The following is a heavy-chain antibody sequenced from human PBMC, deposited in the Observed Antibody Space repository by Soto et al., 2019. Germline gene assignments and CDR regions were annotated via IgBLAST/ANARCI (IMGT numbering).Heavy chain of an antibody. V-gene: IGHV1-8*01. CDR2: MNPNSGNT. D-gene: IGHD3-22*01. CDR3: ARKNYYNTNGHPNCFDP. CDR1: GYTFTSYD. J-gene: IGHJ5*02. Sequence: ASVKVSCKASGYTFTSYDINWVRQATGQGLEWMGWMNPNSGNTGYAQKFQGRVTMTRNTSISTAYMELSSLRSEDTAVYYCARKNYYNTNGHPNCFDPGGQGTLVTVSS.